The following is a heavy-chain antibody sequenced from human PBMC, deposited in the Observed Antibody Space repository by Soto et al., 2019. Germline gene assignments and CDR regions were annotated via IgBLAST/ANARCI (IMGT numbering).Heavy chain of an antibody. J-gene: IGHJ5*02. V-gene: IGHV4-4*07. CDR2: IYSSGTT. CDR1: GGSINNYY. Sequence: QVQFQESGPGLVKPSETLSLTCTVSGGSINNYYCSWIRQAAGKGLEWIGRIYSSGTTNYNPSLKIRVTMSVDMSKRQFSLTLRSVTAADTAVYYCVRDIGGSCWFAPWGQGTLVAVSS. D-gene: IGHD2-15*01. CDR3: VRDIGGSCWFAP.